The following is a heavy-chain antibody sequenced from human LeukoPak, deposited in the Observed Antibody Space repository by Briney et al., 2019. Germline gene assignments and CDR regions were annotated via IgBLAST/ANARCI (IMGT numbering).Heavy chain of an antibody. Sequence: GGSLRLSCAASGFTFDDYAMHWVRQAPGKGLEWVSGISWNSGSIGYADSVKGRFTISRDNAKNSLYLQMNSLRTEDTALYYCAKIDYDGDDWGQGTLVTVSS. D-gene: IGHD4-23*01. V-gene: IGHV3-9*01. CDR3: AKIDYDGDD. J-gene: IGHJ4*02. CDR2: ISWNSGSI. CDR1: GFTFDDYA.